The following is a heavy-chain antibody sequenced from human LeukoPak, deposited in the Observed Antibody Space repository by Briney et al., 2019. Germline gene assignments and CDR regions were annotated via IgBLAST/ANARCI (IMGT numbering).Heavy chain of an antibody. D-gene: IGHD3-22*01. CDR1: GYSFTSYW. Sequence: GESLKISCKGFGYSFTSYWIGWVRQMRGKGLEWMGIIYPGDSDTKYSPSFQGQVTIPADESISAAYLQWTTLKASDTAMYYCVRRQYFDSSGYGIDYWGQGTLVTVSS. CDR2: IYPGDSDT. J-gene: IGHJ4*02. CDR3: VRRQYFDSSGYGIDY. V-gene: IGHV5-51*01.